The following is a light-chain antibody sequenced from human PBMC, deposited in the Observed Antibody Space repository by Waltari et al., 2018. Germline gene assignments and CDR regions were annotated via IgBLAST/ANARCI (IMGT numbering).Light chain of an antibody. J-gene: IGKJ1*01. CDR2: WAS. CDR1: QSVLYSPDNKNF. Sequence: DIVMNQSPDSLAVSLGERATINCKSSQSVLYSPDNKNFLAWYQQKPGQPPKLLIYWASTRESGVPDRFSGSGSGTDFTLTISSLQAEDVAVYYCQQYYSTPWTFAQGTKVEIK. CDR3: QQYYSTPWT. V-gene: IGKV4-1*01.